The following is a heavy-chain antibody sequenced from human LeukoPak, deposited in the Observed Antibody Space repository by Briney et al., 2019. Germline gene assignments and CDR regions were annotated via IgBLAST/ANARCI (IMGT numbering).Heavy chain of an antibody. CDR1: GGSINSYF. J-gene: IGHJ5*02. D-gene: IGHD2-8*01. Sequence: SETLSLTCTVSGGSINSYFWSWIRQPPGKALEWIGYIYSSGSTSYNPSLKSRVTISVDTSKNQFSLNLSSVTAADTAVYYCARVMVNNWFDPWGQGTLVTVSS. V-gene: IGHV4-59*01. CDR3: ARVMVNNWFDP. CDR2: IYSSGST.